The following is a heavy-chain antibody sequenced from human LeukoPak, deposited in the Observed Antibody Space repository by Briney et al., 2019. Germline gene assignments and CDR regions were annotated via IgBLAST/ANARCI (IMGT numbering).Heavy chain of an antibody. CDR2: ISYDGSNK. Sequence: GGSLRLSCAASGFTFSSYGMHWVRQAPGKGLEWVAVISYDGSNKYYADSVKGRFTISRDNSKNTLYLQMNSLRAEDTAVYYCAEDMGRYCSSTSCYNYYYYGMDVWGQGTTVTVSS. CDR3: AEDMGRYCSSTSCYNYYYYGMDV. J-gene: IGHJ6*02. D-gene: IGHD2-2*02. CDR1: GFTFSSYG. V-gene: IGHV3-30*18.